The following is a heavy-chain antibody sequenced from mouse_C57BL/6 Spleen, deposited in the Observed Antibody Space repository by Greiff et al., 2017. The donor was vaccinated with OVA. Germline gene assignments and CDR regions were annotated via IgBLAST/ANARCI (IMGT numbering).Heavy chain of an antibody. J-gene: IGHJ2*01. CDR2: IHPNSGST. D-gene: IGHD4-1*01. Sequence: QVQLQQPGAELVKPGASVKLSCKASGYTFTSYWMHWVKQRPGQGLEWIGMIHPNSGSTNYNEKFKSKATLTVDKSSSTAYMQLSSLTSEDSAVYYCARLGRLTGGDDWGQGTTLTVSS. V-gene: IGHV1-64*01. CDR3: ARLGRLTGGDD. CDR1: GYTFTSYW.